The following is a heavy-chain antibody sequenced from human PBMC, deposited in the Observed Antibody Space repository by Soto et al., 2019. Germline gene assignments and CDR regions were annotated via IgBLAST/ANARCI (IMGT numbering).Heavy chain of an antibody. Sequence: ASETLYLTCSVSRGAMNSSGYYWSWIRQHPGKGLEWIGYIYNNGDTYYNPSLKSRVIVSVDTSKNQFSLNLTSVTAADTAVYYCARRGGSSSGYYYYAMDVWGQGTTVTVSS. J-gene: IGHJ6*02. CDR1: RGAMNSSGYY. CDR2: IYNNGDT. V-gene: IGHV4-31*03. CDR3: ARRGGSSSGYYYYAMDV. D-gene: IGHD6-6*01.